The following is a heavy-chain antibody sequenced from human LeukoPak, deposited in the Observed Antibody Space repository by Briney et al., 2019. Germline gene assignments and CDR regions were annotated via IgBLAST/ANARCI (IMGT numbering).Heavy chain of an antibody. D-gene: IGHD3-22*01. Sequence: GSLRLSCAASGFTFSSYWMSWVRQAPGKGLEWVANIKQDGSEKYYVDSVKGRFTISRDNAKNSLYLQMNSLRAEDTAVYYCARALGEYYYDSSGYYYFYCGMDYWGQGTLVTVSS. CDR1: GFTFSSYW. V-gene: IGHV3-7*01. J-gene: IGHJ4*02. CDR3: ARALGEYYYDSSGYYYFYCGMDY. CDR2: IKQDGSEK.